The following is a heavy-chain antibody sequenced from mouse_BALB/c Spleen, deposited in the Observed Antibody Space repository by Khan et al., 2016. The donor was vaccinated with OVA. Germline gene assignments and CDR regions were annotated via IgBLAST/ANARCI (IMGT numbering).Heavy chain of an antibody. V-gene: IGHV3-8*02. J-gene: IGHJ3*01. D-gene: IGHD1-1*01. CDR3: ACELRGFAY. CDR2: ISYSGNT. Sequence: EVQLQESGPSLVKPSQTLSLTCSVTGDSITRGYWNWIRKFPGNKLDYMGYISYSGNTYCNPSLKSRISITRDKSKNQDYLQLNSVTTENTATYYCACELRGFAYWGQGTLVTVSA. CDR1: GDSITRGY.